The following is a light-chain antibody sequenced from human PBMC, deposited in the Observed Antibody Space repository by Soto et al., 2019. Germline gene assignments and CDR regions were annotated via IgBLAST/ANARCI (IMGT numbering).Light chain of an antibody. CDR1: QSVSNNY. CDR3: QQYGSSGP. Sequence: EIVLSLSAGTLSLYKGERATLSCRASQSVSNNYLAWYQQKPGQAPRLLIYGASNRATGIPDRFSGSGSGTDFTLTISRLEPEDFAVYYCQQYGSSGPFGQGANADIK. V-gene: IGKV3-20*01. CDR2: GAS. J-gene: IGKJ1*01.